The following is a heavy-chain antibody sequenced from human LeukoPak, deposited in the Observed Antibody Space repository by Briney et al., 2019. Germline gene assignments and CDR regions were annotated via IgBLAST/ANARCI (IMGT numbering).Heavy chain of an antibody. CDR2: IYTSGST. CDR1: GGSISSYY. Sequence: SETLSLTCTVSGGSISSYYWSWIRQPAGKGLEWIGRIYTSGSTNYNPSLKSRVTMSVDTSKNQFSLKLSSVTAADTAVYYCARDPAWIHYYYGMDVWGQGTTVTVSS. J-gene: IGHJ6*02. D-gene: IGHD1-1*01. CDR3: ARDPAWIHYYYGMDV. V-gene: IGHV4-4*07.